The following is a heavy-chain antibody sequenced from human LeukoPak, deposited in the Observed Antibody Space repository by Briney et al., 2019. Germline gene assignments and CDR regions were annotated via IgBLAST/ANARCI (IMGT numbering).Heavy chain of an antibody. J-gene: IGHJ4*02. Sequence: PGGSLRLSCAASGFTFSSYAMSWVRQAPGKGLEWVSAISGSGGSTYYADSVKGRFTISRDNSKNTLYLQMNSLRAEDTAVYYCASGKTYSSGWYFGNYWGQGTLVTGSS. V-gene: IGHV3-23*01. CDR1: GFTFSSYA. D-gene: IGHD6-19*01. CDR3: ASGKTYSSGWYFGNY. CDR2: ISGSGGST.